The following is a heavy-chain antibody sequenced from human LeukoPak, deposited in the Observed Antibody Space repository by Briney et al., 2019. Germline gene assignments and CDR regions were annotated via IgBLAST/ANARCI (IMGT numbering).Heavy chain of an antibody. CDR3: AELGITMIGGV. CDR2: ISTTSNTI. D-gene: IGHD3-10*02. V-gene: IGHV3-48*04. Sequence: GGSLRLSCAASGLTFSTYNMNWVRQAPGKGLEWVSYISTTSNTIYYTDSVKGRFTISRDNAKNSLYLQMNSLRAEDTAVYYCAELGITMIGGVWGKGTTVTISS. J-gene: IGHJ6*04. CDR1: GLTFSTYN.